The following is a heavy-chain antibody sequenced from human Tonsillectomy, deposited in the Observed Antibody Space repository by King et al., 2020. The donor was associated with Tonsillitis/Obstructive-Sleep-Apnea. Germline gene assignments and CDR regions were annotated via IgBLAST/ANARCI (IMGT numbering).Heavy chain of an antibody. Sequence: QLVQSGAEVKKPGSSVKVSCKASGGTFSNYAISWVRQAPGQGLEWMGGIIPIFGPANYAQKFQGRVTITADESTSTSYMELSSLRSEGTAVYYCARAGVYCSSTTCYNFDYWGQGTLVTVSS. CDR2: IIPIFGPA. CDR1: GGTFSNYA. V-gene: IGHV1-69*12. CDR3: ARAGVYCSSTTCYNFDY. D-gene: IGHD2-2*01. J-gene: IGHJ4*02.